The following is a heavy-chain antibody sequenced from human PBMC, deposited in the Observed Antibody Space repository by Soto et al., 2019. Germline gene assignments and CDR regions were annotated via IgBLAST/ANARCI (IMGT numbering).Heavy chain of an antibody. J-gene: IGHJ4*02. CDR2: ISYDGSNK. D-gene: IGHD6-13*01. CDR1: GFTFSSYG. V-gene: IGHV3-30*18. Sequence: LRLSCAASGFTFSSYGMHWVRQAPGKGLEWVAVISYDGSNKYYADSVKGRFTISRDNSKNTLYLQMNSLRAEDTAVYYCAKEEVYSSSWYKSYFDYWGQGTLVTVSS. CDR3: AKEEVYSSSWYKSYFDY.